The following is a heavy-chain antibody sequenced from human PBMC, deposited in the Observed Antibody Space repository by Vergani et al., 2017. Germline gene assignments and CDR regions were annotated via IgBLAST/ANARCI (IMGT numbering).Heavy chain of an antibody. J-gene: IGHJ4*02. CDR2: INHSGST. Sequence: QVQLQQWGAGLLKPSETLSLTCAVYGGSFSGYYWSWIRQPPGKGLEWIGEINHSGSTNYNPSLKSRVTISVDTSKNQFSLKLSSVTAADTAVYYCARDRAYYDFWSGYKDYWGQGTLVTVSS. D-gene: IGHD3-3*01. V-gene: IGHV4-34*01. CDR3: ARDRAYYDFWSGYKDY. CDR1: GGSFSGYY.